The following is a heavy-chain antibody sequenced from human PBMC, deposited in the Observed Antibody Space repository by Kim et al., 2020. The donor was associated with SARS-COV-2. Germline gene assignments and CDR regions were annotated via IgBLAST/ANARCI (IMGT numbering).Heavy chain of an antibody. CDR3: ARDMNPTVYDY. V-gene: IGHV1-3*01. Sequence: YSRKFQGRVTITKDTAANTAYMDLRSLTFEDTAIYYCARDMNPTVYDYWGQGTLVTVSS. D-gene: IGHD4-4*01. J-gene: IGHJ4*02.